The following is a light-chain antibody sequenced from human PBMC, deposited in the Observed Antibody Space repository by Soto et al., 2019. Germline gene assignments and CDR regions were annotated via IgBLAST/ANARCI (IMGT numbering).Light chain of an antibody. Sequence: EIVLTQSPGTLSLSPGERATLSCRASQTISSNYLAWYQQKPGQAPRLLIYGASSRAAGIPDRFSGSGSGADFILTISRLEPEDFAVYYCQQYGGTPRLTFGAGTKVDIK. CDR3: QQYGGTPRLT. CDR2: GAS. CDR1: QTISSNY. J-gene: IGKJ4*01. V-gene: IGKV3-20*01.